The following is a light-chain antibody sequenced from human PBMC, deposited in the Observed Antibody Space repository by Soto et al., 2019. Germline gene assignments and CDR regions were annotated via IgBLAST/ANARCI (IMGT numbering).Light chain of an antibody. CDR1: SSDIGGYNY. CDR3: SSFTTSSTVL. V-gene: IGLV2-14*03. CDR2: DVS. J-gene: IGLJ2*01. Sequence: QSALTHPASVSGSPGQSITISCTGTSSDIGGYNYVSWYQQHPGKAPKLILYDVSNRPSGVSNRFSGSKSGNTASLTISGLQAEDEADYYCSSFTTSSTVLFGGGIKVTVL.